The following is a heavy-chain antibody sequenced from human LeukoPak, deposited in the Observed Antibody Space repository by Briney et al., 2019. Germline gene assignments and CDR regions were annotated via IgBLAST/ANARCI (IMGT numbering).Heavy chain of an antibody. CDR1: GGSISSYY. V-gene: IGHV4-59*01. CDR2: ISDSGRT. D-gene: IGHD3-10*01. Sequence: SETLSLTCIVSGGSISSYYWSWIRQPPGKGLEWVGCISDSGRTNYNPSLKSRVAISVDTPKNQFSLKLSSVTAADTAIYYCARGAAGFGSDYPNWFDPWGQGTLVTVSS. CDR3: ARGAAGFGSDYPNWFDP. J-gene: IGHJ5*02.